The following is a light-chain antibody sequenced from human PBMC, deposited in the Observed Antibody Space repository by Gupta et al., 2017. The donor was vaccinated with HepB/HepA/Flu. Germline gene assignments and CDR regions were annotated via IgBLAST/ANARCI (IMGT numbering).Light chain of an antibody. CDR1: SSDVGGYNY. CDR2: DVS. Sequence: QSALTQPRSVSGSPGQSVTISCTGTSSDVGGYNYVSWYQQHPGKAPKLMIYDVSKRPSGVPDRVSGSKSGNTASLTISGLQAEDEADYYCCSYAGSYTLVFGGGTKLNVL. CDR3: CSYAGSYTLV. J-gene: IGLJ3*02. V-gene: IGLV2-11*01.